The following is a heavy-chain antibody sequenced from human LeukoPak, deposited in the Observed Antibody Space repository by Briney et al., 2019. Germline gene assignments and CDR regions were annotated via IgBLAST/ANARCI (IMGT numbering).Heavy chain of an antibody. Sequence: GNSLRLSCTASGFTFRAYAMHWVRQAPGKGLEWVALISNDGNKKYYADSVKSRFTISRDNSKSSLDLQVNSLRVEDTAVYYCVKDLRRARGALDVWGQGTTVTVFS. CDR3: VKDLRRARGALDV. CDR2: ISNDGNKK. V-gene: IGHV3-30*18. CDR1: GFTFRAYA. J-gene: IGHJ3*01.